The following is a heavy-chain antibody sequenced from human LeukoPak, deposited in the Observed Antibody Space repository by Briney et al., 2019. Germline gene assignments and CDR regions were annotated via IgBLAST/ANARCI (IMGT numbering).Heavy chain of an antibody. Sequence: SETLSLTCAVSGGSISSSNWWSWVRQPPGKGLEWIGEIYHSGSTNYNPSLKSRVTISVDKSKNQFSLKLSSVTAADTAVYYCARSGQLERRGAFDIWGQGTMVTVSS. CDR2: IYHSGST. CDR1: GGSISSSNW. D-gene: IGHD1-1*01. CDR3: ARSGQLERRGAFDI. J-gene: IGHJ3*02. V-gene: IGHV4-4*02.